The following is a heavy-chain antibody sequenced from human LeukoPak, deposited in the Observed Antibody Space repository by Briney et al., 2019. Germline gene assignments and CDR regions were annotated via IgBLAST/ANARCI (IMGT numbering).Heavy chain of an antibody. J-gene: IGHJ6*03. CDR1: GFTFSSYG. Sequence: TGGSLRLSCAASGFTFSSYGMHWVRQAPGKGLEWVAFIRYDGSNKYYADSVKGRFTISRDNSKNTLYLQMNSLRAEDTAVYYCAKDSLPYYDILTGYPPNYYMDVWGKGTTVTISS. D-gene: IGHD3-9*01. CDR3: AKDSLPYYDILTGYPPNYYMDV. V-gene: IGHV3-30*02. CDR2: IRYDGSNK.